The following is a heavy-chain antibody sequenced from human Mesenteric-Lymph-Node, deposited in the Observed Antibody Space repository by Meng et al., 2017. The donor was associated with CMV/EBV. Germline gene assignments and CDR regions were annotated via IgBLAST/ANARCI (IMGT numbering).Heavy chain of an antibody. CDR3: AKAGSWYWTYYYAMDV. CDR1: GYTFTSYD. CDR2: MNPNSGNT. D-gene: IGHD6-13*01. J-gene: IGHJ6*02. V-gene: IGHV1-8*01. Sequence: ASVKVSCKASGYTFTSYDINWVRQATGQGLEWMGWMNPNSGNTAYAQKFRGRVTMTRNTSISTAYMELSSLRSEDTAMYYCAKAGSWYWTYYYAMDVWGQGTTVTVSS.